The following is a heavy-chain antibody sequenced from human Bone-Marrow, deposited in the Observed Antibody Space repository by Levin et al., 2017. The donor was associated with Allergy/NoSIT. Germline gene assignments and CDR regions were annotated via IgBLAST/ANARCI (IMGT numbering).Heavy chain of an antibody. Sequence: GGSLRLSCAASGFSVSNYYMSWVRQAPGKGLEWVAVFYSGASTYYADFAEGRFIISRDNFNNTLSLEMNSLRDEDTALYYCARDSGMMAREFISGGAFDFWGHGTMVIVSS. D-gene: IGHD3-10*01. J-gene: IGHJ3*01. V-gene: IGHV3-66*01. CDR1: GFSVSNYY. CDR2: FYSGAST. CDR3: ARDSGMMAREFISGGAFDF.